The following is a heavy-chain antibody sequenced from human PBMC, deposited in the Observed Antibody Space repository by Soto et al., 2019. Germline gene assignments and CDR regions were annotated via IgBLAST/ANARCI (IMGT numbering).Heavy chain of an antibody. V-gene: IGHV3-23*01. J-gene: IGHJ4*02. CDR2: VTGSGDTT. Sequence: EVQLLVSGGGLVQPGGSLRLSCAASGFTFRDYAMSWVRQVPGKGLEWVATVTGSGDTTKYAEPVKGRFTISRDNSKDTLFLQTNSLRADDTAVYYCVRATYFSDSSGYTRCFDYWGQGTLVTVSS. CDR1: GFTFRDYA. D-gene: IGHD3-22*01. CDR3: VRATYFSDSSGYTRCFDY.